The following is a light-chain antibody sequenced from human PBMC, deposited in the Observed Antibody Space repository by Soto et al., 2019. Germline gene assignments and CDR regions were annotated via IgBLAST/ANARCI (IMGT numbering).Light chain of an antibody. CDR2: DVS. Sequence: QSALTQPASVSGSPGQSITISCTGTSSDVGGYNYVSWYQQHPGKAPKLMIYDVSNRPSGVSNRFSGSKSGNTASLTISGLQAEDEADYYCSSYTSSSTLVFGTGPKAPS. CDR1: SSDVGGYNY. J-gene: IGLJ1*01. CDR3: SSYTSSSTLV. V-gene: IGLV2-14*01.